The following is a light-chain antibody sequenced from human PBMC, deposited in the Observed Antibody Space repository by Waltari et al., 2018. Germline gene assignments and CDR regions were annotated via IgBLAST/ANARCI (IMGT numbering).Light chain of an antibody. Sequence: DIQMTQSPSSLSASVGDRVTITCRASQDISKDLGWFQHQPGKAPKRLLYGASNVPTGVPSRFSGYGFGTEFTLTISGLQPEDFATYYCLQHNKFPYTFGQGTKLEIK. CDR3: LQHNKFPYT. J-gene: IGKJ2*01. CDR2: GAS. V-gene: IGKV1-17*01. CDR1: QDISKD.